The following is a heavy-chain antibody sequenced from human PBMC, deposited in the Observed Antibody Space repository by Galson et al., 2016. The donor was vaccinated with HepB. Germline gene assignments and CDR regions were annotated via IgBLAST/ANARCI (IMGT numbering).Heavy chain of an antibody. CDR1: GFTVSAHC. CDR3: ARDEGYSPSGMDV. Sequence: SLRLSCAASGFTVSAHCMAWVRQAPGKGLEWVAAIYGGGATTYYTDSVKGRFSISRDISQNTVYLQMESLRAEDMAIYYCARDEGYSPSGMDVWGQGNTVIVSS. J-gene: IGHJ6*02. V-gene: IGHV3-53*01. CDR2: IYGGGATT. D-gene: IGHD2-15*01.